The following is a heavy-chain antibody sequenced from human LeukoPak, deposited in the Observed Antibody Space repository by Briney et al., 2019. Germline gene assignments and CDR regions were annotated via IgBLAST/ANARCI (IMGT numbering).Heavy chain of an antibody. V-gene: IGHV4-4*02. D-gene: IGHD5-24*01. Sequence: SSETLSLTYAVSGGSISSSNWWSWVRQPPGKGLEWIGEISHSGSTNYNPSLKTQVTISVDKSKNHFSLKLSSVTAADTAVYYCARGWLQFDYWGQGTLVTVSS. CDR2: ISHSGST. CDR3: ARGWLQFDY. CDR1: GGSISSSNW. J-gene: IGHJ4*02.